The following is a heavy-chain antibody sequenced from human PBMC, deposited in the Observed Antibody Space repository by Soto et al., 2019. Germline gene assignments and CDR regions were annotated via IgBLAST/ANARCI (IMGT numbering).Heavy chain of an antibody. Sequence: QMQLVQSGPEVKKPGTSVKVSCKASEFTFTSSAMQWVRQARGQRLEWKGWMVVGSGNTNYAQKRKERVIITRDMSTSTAYMELSILRSEDTAVYYCSAGDGMDVLVQGTTVTVSS. J-gene: IGHJ6*02. CDR2: MVVGSGNT. CDR1: EFTFTSSA. CDR3: SAGDGMDV. V-gene: IGHV1-58*02.